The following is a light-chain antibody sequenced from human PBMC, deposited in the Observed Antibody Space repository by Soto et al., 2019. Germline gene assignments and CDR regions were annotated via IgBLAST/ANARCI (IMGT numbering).Light chain of an antibody. J-gene: IGKJ1*01. V-gene: IGKV1-27*01. CDR1: LGIGKF. CDR3: QKYNSCPLT. CDR2: GAS. Sequence: NQMTQSPSSLSASVGDSVTITCRASLGIGKFLAWYQQRPGKVPKLLIYGASTLQSGVPSRFSGRGSVRDFTLTISSLQPEDVATYYCQKYNSCPLTFGQGTKVELK.